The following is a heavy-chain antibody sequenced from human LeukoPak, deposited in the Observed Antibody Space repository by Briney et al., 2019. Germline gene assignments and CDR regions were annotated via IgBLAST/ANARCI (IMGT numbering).Heavy chain of an antibody. J-gene: IGHJ5*02. CDR1: GYTFTAYY. Sequence: GASVKVSCKSSGYTFTAYYMHWVRQAPGQGLEWMGWINLNSGGTNYAQKFQGRVTMTRDTSITTAYMELSSLRSEDTAVYYCATNILVRDIINWFDPWGQGTLVTVSS. CDR2: INLNSGGT. V-gene: IGHV1-2*02. D-gene: IGHD3-10*01. CDR3: ATNILVRDIINWFDP.